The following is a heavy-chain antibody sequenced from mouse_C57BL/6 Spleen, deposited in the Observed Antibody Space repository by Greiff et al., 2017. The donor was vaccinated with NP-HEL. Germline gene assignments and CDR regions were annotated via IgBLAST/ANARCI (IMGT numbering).Heavy chain of an antibody. J-gene: IGHJ2*01. CDR2: LHPNSGST. V-gene: IGHV1-64*01. CDR1: GYTFTSYW. CDR3: ASLSTVVARKYFDY. Sequence: QVHVKQPGAELVKPGASVKLSCKASGYTFTSYWMHWVKQRPGQGLEWIGMLHPNSGSTNYNEKFKSKATLTVDKSSSTAYMQLSSLTSEDSAVYYCASLSTVVARKYFDYWGQGTTLTVSS. D-gene: IGHD1-1*01.